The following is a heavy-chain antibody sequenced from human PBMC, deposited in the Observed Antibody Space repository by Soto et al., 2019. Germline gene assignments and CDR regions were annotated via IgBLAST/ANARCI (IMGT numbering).Heavy chain of an antibody. V-gene: IGHV4-34*01. CDR1: GGSFSGYY. D-gene: IGHD6-19*01. CDR2: INHSGST. CDR3: ANLDMITYSSGWSAGDAFDI. J-gene: IGHJ3*02. Sequence: SETLSLTCAVYGGSFSGYYWSWIRQHPGKGLEWIGEINHSGSTNYNPSLKSRVTISVDTSKNQFSLKLSSVTAADTAVYYCANLDMITYSSGWSAGDAFDIWGQGTMVTVSS.